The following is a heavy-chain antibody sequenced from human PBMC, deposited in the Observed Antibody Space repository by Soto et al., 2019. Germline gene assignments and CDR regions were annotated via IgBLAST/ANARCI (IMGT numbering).Heavy chain of an antibody. J-gene: IGHJ4*02. CDR2: IKSESDGGTT. V-gene: IGHV3-15*01. CDR1: GFTFIDAW. CDR3: AITDFDY. D-gene: IGHD3-10*01. Sequence: GGSLRLSCVVSGFTFIDAWMSWVRQSPGKGLEWVGRIKSESDGGTTDYAAAVKGRFTLSRDDSKSTLYLQMNSLKTEDTGVYYCAITDFDYWGQGTPVTVS.